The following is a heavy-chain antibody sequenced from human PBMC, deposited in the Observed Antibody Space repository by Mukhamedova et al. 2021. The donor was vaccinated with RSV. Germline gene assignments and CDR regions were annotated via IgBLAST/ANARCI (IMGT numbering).Heavy chain of an antibody. Sequence: GFNFSSYWMAWVRQAPGKGLEWLANIKQDGSEKYYVDSVKGRFTISRNNAKNSLYLQMNSLGAEDTARYYCKSVQDNWGQGTLVTV. V-gene: IGHV3-7*02. D-gene: IGHD1-1*01. CDR1: GFNFSSYW. J-gene: IGHJ4*02. CDR3: KSVQDN. CDR2: IKQDGSEK.